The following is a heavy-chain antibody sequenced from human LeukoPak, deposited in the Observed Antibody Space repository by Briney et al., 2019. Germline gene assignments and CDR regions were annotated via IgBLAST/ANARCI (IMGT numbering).Heavy chain of an antibody. D-gene: IGHD5-18*01. J-gene: IGHJ4*02. CDR2: INPNSGGT. Sequence: ASVKVSFTASGYTFTGYYMHWVRQAPGQGLEWMGWINPNSGGTNYAQKFQGRVTMTRDTSISTAYMELSRLRSDDTAVYYCARDFGLWGARGYSYGDFDYWGQGTLVTVSS. CDR3: ARDFGLWGARGYSYGDFDY. CDR1: GYTFTGYY. V-gene: IGHV1-2*02.